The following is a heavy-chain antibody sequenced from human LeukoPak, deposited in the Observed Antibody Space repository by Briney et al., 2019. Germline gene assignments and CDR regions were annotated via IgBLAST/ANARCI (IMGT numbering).Heavy chain of an antibody. CDR3: AKANKYDFWSGYYTGN. J-gene: IGHJ4*02. CDR1: GFTFSSYA. V-gene: IGHV3-23*01. Sequence: GGSLRLSCAASGFTFSSYAMSWVRQAPGKGLECVSAISGSGGSTYYADSVKGQFTISRDNSKNTLYLQMNSLRAEDTAVYYCAKANKYDFWSGYYTGNWGQGTLVTVSS. CDR2: ISGSGGST. D-gene: IGHD3-3*01.